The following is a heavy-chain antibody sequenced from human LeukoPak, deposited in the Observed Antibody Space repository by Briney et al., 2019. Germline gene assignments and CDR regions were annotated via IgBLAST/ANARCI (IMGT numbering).Heavy chain of an antibody. Sequence: GGSLRLSCAASGFIFSKYDMHWVRQAPGKGLEWVAFIQYDGSNKYYADSVKGRFTISRDNSKNTLYLQMNSLRAEDTAVYYCAKGGPDFGWFDPWGQGTLVTVSS. V-gene: IGHV3-30*02. CDR3: AKGGPDFGWFDP. J-gene: IGHJ5*02. D-gene: IGHD3-3*01. CDR2: IQYDGSNK. CDR1: GFIFSKYD.